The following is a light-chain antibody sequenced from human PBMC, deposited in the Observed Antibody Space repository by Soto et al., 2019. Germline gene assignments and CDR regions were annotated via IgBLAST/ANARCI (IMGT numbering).Light chain of an antibody. CDR1: SSDVGSYKN. V-gene: IGLV2-14*01. CDR3: SSYTGSSSSWL. Sequence: QSALTQPASVSGSPGQSITISCTGTSSDVGSYKNVSWYQQHPGKAPKLLIFEVSGRPSGVSSRFSGSKSGNAASLTISGLQAEDEADYYCSSYTGSSSSWLFGGGTKLTVL. CDR2: EVS. J-gene: IGLJ3*02.